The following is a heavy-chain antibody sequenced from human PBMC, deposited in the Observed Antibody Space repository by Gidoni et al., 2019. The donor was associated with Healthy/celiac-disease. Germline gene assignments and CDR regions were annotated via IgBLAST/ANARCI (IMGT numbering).Heavy chain of an antibody. J-gene: IGHJ2*01. CDR1: GGSIRSGSYY. Sequence: QVQLQESGPGLVKPSQTLSLTCTVAGGSIRSGSYYWSWIRPPAGKGLEWIGRIHTSGSTNYNPSLKSRVTMSVDTSKNQFSLKLSSVTAADTAVYYCARDVGGNSPWYCDLWGRGTLVPVSS. CDR3: ARDVGGNSPWYCDL. CDR2: IHTSGST. V-gene: IGHV4-61*02. D-gene: IGHD2-21*02.